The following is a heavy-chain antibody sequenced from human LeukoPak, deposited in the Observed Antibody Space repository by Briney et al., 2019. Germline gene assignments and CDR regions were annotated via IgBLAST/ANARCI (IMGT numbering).Heavy chain of an antibody. V-gene: IGHV3-48*01. CDR3: ARYPYYDSSGSNKREDY. Sequence: PGGSLRLSCAASGFTLSSYSMNWVRQAPGKGLEWVSYISSSSSTIYYADSVKGRFTISRDNAKNSLYLQMNSLRAEDTAVYYCARYPYYDSSGSNKREDYWGQGTLVTVSS. D-gene: IGHD3-22*01. CDR1: GFTLSSYS. J-gene: IGHJ4*02. CDR2: ISSSSSTI.